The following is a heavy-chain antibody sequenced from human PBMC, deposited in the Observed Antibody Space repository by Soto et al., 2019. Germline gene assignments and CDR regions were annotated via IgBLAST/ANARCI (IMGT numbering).Heavy chain of an antibody. CDR3: AREGVVITTPFAFAI. CDR2: INPSGGST. Sequence: ASVKVSCKASGYTFTSYYMHWVRQAPGQGLEWMGIINPSGGSTSYAQKFQGRVTMTRDTSTSTVYMELSSLRSEDTAVYYCAREGVVITTPFAFAIWGQGTMVTVSS. D-gene: IGHD3-22*01. V-gene: IGHV1-46*01. CDR1: GYTFTSYY. J-gene: IGHJ3*02.